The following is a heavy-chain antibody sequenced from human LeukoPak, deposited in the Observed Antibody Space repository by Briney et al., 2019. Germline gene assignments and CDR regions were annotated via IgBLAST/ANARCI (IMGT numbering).Heavy chain of an antibody. CDR3: ARDRGYCSSTSCGYYYYYYMDV. J-gene: IGHJ6*03. D-gene: IGHD2-2*01. V-gene: IGHV1-18*01. CDR1: GYTFTSYG. CDR2: ISAYNGNT. Sequence: GASVKVSCKASGYTFTSYGISWVRQAPGQGLEWMGWISAYNGNTNYAQKLQGRVTMTTDTSTSTAYMELRSLRSDDTAVYYCARDRGYCSSTSCGYYYYYYMDVWGKGTTVTVSS.